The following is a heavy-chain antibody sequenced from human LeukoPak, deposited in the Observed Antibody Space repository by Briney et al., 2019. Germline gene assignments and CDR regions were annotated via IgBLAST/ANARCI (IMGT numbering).Heavy chain of an antibody. V-gene: IGHV3-30*02. Sequence: GGSLRLSCAASGFTSSSYGLHWVRQAPGKGLEWVAFILYDGSDKYYADSVKGRFTISRDNSKNTLYLQMDSLRAADTAVYYCAKDFIAGATLVYDYWGQGTLVTVSS. CDR1: GFTSSSYG. J-gene: IGHJ4*02. CDR2: ILYDGSDK. CDR3: AKDFIAGATLVYDY. D-gene: IGHD1-26*01.